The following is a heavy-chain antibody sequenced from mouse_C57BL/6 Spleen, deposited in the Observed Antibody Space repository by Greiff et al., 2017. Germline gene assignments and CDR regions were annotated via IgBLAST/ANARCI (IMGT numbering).Heavy chain of an antibody. CDR1: GYTFTSYW. D-gene: IGHD1-1*01. J-gene: IGHJ2*01. CDR3: ARRYGGSWGNYFDY. CDR2: IDPSDSYT. Sequence: QVQLQQPGAELVMPGASVKLSCKASGYTFTSYWMHWVKQRPGQGLEWIGEIDPSDSYTNYNQKFKGKSTLTVDKSSSTAYMQLSSLASEDSAVYYCARRYGGSWGNYFDYWGQGTTLTVSS. V-gene: IGHV1-69*01.